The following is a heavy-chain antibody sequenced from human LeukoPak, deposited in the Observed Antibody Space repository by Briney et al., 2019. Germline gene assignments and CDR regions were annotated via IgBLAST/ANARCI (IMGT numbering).Heavy chain of an antibody. J-gene: IGHJ4*02. Sequence: PSQTLSLTCTVSGGSISSGGYYWSWIRQPPGRGLEWIGYIYHSGSTYYNPSLKSRVTISVDRSKNQFSLKLSSVTAADTAVYYCARMSSYGHPYFDYWGQGTLVTVSS. CDR1: GGSISSGGYY. CDR3: ARMSSYGHPYFDY. D-gene: IGHD1-26*01. V-gene: IGHV4-30-2*01. CDR2: IYHSGST.